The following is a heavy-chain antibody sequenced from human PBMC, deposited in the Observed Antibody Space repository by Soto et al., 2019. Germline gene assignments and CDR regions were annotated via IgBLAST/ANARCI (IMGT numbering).Heavy chain of an antibody. Sequence: PSETLSLTCTVSGDSIGSHYWSWIRQSPGKGLEWIGYIYYSGSTTYNPSLKSRVTISVDTSKNQFSLKLSSVTAADTAVYYCARDRSRYFDYWGQGTLVTVSS. J-gene: IGHJ4*02. CDR1: GDSIGSHY. CDR2: IYYSGST. V-gene: IGHV4-59*11. CDR3: ARDRSRYFDY.